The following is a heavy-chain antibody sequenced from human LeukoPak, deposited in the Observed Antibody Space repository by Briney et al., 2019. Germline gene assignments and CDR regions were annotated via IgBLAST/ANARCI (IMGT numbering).Heavy chain of an antibody. CDR3: ARGQRQYYYDSSGYYYGGGFDY. V-gene: IGHV3-33*01. CDR2: IWYDGSNK. CDR1: GFTFSSYG. D-gene: IGHD3-22*01. Sequence: GGSLRLSCAASGFTFSSYGMHWVRQAPGKGLEWVAVIWYDGSNKYCADSVKGRFTISRDNSKNTLYLQMNSLRAEDTAVYYCARGQRQYYYDSSGYYYGGGFDYWGQGTLVTVSS. J-gene: IGHJ4*02.